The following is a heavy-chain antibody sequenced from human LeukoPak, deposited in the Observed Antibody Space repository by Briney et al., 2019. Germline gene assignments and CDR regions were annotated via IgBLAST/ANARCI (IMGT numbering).Heavy chain of an antibody. D-gene: IGHD7-27*01. CDR2: IHYSGST. CDR3: ARDRGYLGGIYF. CDR1: GGPISGYY. V-gene: IGHV4-59*01. J-gene: IGHJ4*02. Sequence: MASETLSLTCSVSGGPISGYYWSWIRQPPGEGLEWIAFIHYSGSTNYSPSLKSRVTISVDTSKNQFSLKLSSVTAADTAVYYCARDRGYLGGIYFWGQGTLVTVSS.